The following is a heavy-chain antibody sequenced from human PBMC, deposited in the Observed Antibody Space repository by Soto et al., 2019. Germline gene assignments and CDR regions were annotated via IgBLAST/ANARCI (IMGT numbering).Heavy chain of an antibody. D-gene: IGHD2-15*01. Sequence: ASVEVSCKASGYIFTDYYMHWVRQAPGQELGWMGRINPNSGGTNYAQKFQGRVTMTRDTSISTAYTELSSLRSEDTATYYCARGTGGNWAAFDIWGQGTMVTVSS. J-gene: IGHJ3*02. CDR3: ARGTGGNWAAFDI. CDR1: GYIFTDYY. CDR2: INPNSGGT. V-gene: IGHV1-2*06.